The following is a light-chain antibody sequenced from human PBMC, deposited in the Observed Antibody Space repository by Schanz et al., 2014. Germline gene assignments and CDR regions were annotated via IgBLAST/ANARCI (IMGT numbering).Light chain of an antibody. CDR2: WAS. Sequence: IVMTQSPASLAVSLGERATINCKPSQSLLYSSNNKNYLAWYQQKPGQPPKLLIYWASTRESGVPDRFSGGGSGTDFTLTISSLQAEDVAVYYCQQYQSTPLTFGPGTKVDIK. J-gene: IGKJ3*01. V-gene: IGKV4-1*01. CDR1: QSLLYSSNNKNY. CDR3: QQYQSTPLT.